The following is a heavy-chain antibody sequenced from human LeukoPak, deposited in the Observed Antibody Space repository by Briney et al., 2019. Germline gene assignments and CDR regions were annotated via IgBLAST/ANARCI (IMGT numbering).Heavy chain of an antibody. J-gene: IGHJ6*03. Sequence: SETLSLTCAVYGGSFSGYYWSWIRQPPGKGLEWIGEINHSGSTNYNPSLKSRVTISVDTSKNQFSLKLSSVTAADTAVYYCARLRGEGDYYYYYYYMDVWGKGTTVTVSS. CDR1: GGSFSGYY. V-gene: IGHV4-34*01. CDR3: ARLRGEGDYYYYYYYMDV. CDR2: INHSGST. D-gene: IGHD2-21*01.